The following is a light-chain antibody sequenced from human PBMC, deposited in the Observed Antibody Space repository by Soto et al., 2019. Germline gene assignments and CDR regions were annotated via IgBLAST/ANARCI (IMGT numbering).Light chain of an antibody. CDR1: QSVNSK. CDR3: QQYNNWPRT. Sequence: EIVMTQSPATLSVSPGERATLSCRASQSVNSKLAWYPQKPGQAPSLLIYGASTRATGIPARFSGGGSGTEFTLTISSLQSEDIAVYYCQQYNNWPRTFGQGTKLEIK. V-gene: IGKV3-15*01. CDR2: GAS. J-gene: IGKJ2*01.